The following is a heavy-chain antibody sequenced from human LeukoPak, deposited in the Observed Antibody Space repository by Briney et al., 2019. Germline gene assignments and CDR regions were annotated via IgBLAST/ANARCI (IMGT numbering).Heavy chain of an antibody. D-gene: IGHD3-3*01. Sequence: GGSLRLSCAASGFTFSDYYMSWIRQAPGKGLEWVPYISSSGSTIYYADSVKGRFTISRDNAKNSLYLQMNSLRPEDTAVYYCAKGSKGVVFTRDHYMDVWGKGTTVTISS. V-gene: IGHV3-11*04. CDR1: GFTFSDYY. CDR2: ISSSGSTI. J-gene: IGHJ6*03. CDR3: AKGSKGVVFTRDHYMDV.